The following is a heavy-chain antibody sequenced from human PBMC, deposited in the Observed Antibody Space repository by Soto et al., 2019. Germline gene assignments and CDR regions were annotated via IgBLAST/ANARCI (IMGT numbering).Heavy chain of an antibody. D-gene: IGHD3-10*01. CDR3: ARVNYYGSGSYYKDFYYYYGMDV. J-gene: IGHJ6*02. Sequence: AGGSLRLSCAASVFTFDDYGMSWVRQAPGKGLEWVSGINWNGGSTGYADSVKGRFTISRDNAKNSLYLQMNSLRAEDTALYYCARVNYYGSGSYYKDFYYYYGMDVWGQGTTVTVSS. V-gene: IGHV3-20*04. CDR1: VFTFDDYG. CDR2: INWNGGST.